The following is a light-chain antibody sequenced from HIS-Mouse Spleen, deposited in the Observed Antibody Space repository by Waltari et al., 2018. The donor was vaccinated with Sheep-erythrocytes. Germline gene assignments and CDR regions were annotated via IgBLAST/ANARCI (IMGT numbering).Light chain of an antibody. CDR3: CSYAGSSTPWV. J-gene: IGLJ3*02. Sequence: QSALTQPASVSGSPGQSITISCTGTSSDVGSYNLVSWYQQHPGKAPKPRIYEGSKRPSGVSNRFSGSKSGNTASLTISGLQAEDEADYDCCSYAGSSTPWVFGGGTKLTVL. V-gene: IGLV2-23*01. CDR2: EGS. CDR1: SSDVGSYNL.